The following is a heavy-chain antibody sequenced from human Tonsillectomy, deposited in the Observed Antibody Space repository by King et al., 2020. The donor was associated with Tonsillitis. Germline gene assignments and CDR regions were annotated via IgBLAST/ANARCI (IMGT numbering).Heavy chain of an antibody. V-gene: IGHV3-23*04. CDR2: ISGSGGST. CDR1: GFTFSSYA. J-gene: IGHJ5*02. Sequence: VQLVESGGGLVQPGGSLRLSCAASGFTFSSYAMSWVRQAPGKGLEWVSAISGSGGSTYYADSVKGRFTISRDNSKNTLYLQMNSLRAEDTAVYYCAKESGFSIAAAEWFDPWGQGTLVTVSS. D-gene: IGHD6-13*01. CDR3: AKESGFSIAAAEWFDP.